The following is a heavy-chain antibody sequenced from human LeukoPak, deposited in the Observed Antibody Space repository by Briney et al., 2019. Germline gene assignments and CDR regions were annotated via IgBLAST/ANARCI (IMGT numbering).Heavy chain of an antibody. CDR1: GFTFSSYG. Sequence: GRSLRLSCAASGFTFSSYGMHWVRQAPGKGLEWVAVISYDGSNKYYADSVKGRFTISRDNSKNTLYLQMNSLRAEDTAVYYCASEGIAAAADIWGQGTMDTVSS. CDR2: ISYDGSNK. D-gene: IGHD6-13*01. CDR3: ASEGIAAAADI. J-gene: IGHJ3*02. V-gene: IGHV3-30*03.